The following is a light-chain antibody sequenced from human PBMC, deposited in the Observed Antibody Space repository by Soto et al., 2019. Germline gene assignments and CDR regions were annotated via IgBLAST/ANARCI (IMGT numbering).Light chain of an antibody. CDR2: GAS. V-gene: IGKV3-20*01. Sequence: EIVLTQSPDTLSLSPGESATLSCRASQSVSSSYLAWYQQKPGRAPRLLIYGASNRATGIPDRFSGSGSGTDFTLTISRLEPEDFAVFSCQQYDDSITFGQGTRLEIE. J-gene: IGKJ5*01. CDR3: QQYDDSIT. CDR1: QSVSSSY.